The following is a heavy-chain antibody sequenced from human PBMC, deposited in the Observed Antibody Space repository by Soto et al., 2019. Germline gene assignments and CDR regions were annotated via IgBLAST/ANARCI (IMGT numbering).Heavy chain of an antibody. CDR3: ARDSSGRQYYGMDV. V-gene: IGHV3-48*02. J-gene: IGHJ6*02. CDR2: ITTTSSTM. CDR1: GFIFSDYS. D-gene: IGHD3-22*01. Sequence: GGSLRLSCTPSGFIFSDYSMNWVRQAPGKGLEWISYITTTSSTMYYADSVKGRFTISRDNAKNSLYLQMNSLRDEDTAVYYCARDSSGRQYYGMDVWGQGTAVTVSS.